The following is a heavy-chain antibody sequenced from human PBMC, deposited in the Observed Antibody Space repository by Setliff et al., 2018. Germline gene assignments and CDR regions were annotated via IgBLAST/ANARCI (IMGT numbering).Heavy chain of an antibody. J-gene: IGHJ4*02. D-gene: IGHD1-26*01. CDR3: ARDGSAFFYQN. V-gene: IGHV1-18*04. Sequence: ASVKVSCKTSGYNFRNYGISWVRQVPGQGLEWMGWISGYKSNPNYLQKFQHRILMAKDTSLNTVYVELSSLRSDDTATYYCARDGSAFFYQNWGQGSLVTVSS. CDR2: ISGYKSNP. CDR1: GYNFRNYG.